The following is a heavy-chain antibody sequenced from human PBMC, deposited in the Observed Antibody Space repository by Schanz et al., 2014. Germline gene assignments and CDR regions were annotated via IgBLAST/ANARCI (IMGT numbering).Heavy chain of an antibody. D-gene: IGHD2-15*01. CDR3: AKTPREYCNYDNCPNWFDS. Sequence: EVQLLESGGGLVQPGGSLRLSCAASGFTFTNYAMTWVRQIPGKGLEWVSAISASGGTTYYADSVKGRFTISRDNSKNTLYLQMNSLRAEDTAVYYCAKTPREYCNYDNCPNWFDSWGQGTLVTASS. J-gene: IGHJ5*01. V-gene: IGHV3-23*01. CDR2: ISASGGTT. CDR1: GFTFTNYA.